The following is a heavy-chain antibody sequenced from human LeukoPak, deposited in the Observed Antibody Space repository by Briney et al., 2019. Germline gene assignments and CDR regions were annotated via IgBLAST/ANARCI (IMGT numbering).Heavy chain of an antibody. D-gene: IGHD3-3*01. CDR2: IFSSGTT. CDR1: GGSISSYY. V-gene: IGHV4-59*08. J-gene: IGHJ3*02. CDR3: ARHLRFLEWFNAFDI. Sequence: SETLSLTCTVSGGSISSYYWSWIRQPPGKRLEWIGYIFSSGTTKYNPSLKSRVTISLETSKNQFSLKLTSVTAADTAVYYCARHLRFLEWFNAFDIWGQGTMVTVSS.